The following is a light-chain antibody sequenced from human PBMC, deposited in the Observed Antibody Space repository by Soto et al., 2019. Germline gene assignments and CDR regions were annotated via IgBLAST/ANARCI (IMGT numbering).Light chain of an antibody. V-gene: IGLV1-44*01. CDR2: NNN. CDR3: AAWDDSLNGHV. J-gene: IGLJ1*01. CDR1: SSNIGRNT. Sequence: QSVLTQPPSASGTPGQRVTISCSGSSSNIGRNTVNWYQQLPGTAPKVLIYNNNQRPSGVPDRVSGSKSGTSASLAISGLQSEDEADYYCAAWDDSLNGHVFGAGTKLTV.